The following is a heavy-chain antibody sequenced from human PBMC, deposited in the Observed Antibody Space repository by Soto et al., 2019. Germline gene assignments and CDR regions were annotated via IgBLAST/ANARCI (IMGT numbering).Heavy chain of an antibody. J-gene: IGHJ4*02. V-gene: IGHV1-24*01. CDR3: ATETTYYYDSSGYYFDY. D-gene: IGHD3-22*01. Sequence: GASVKVSCKVSGYTLTELSMHWVRQAPGKGLEWMGGFDPEDGETIYAQKFQGRVTMTEDTPTDTAYMELSSLRSEDTAVYYCATETTYYYDSSGYYFDYWGQGTLVTVSS. CDR1: GYTLTELS. CDR2: FDPEDGET.